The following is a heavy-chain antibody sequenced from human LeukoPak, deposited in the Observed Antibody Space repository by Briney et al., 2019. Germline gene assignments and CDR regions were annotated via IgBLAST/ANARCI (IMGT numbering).Heavy chain of an antibody. J-gene: IGHJ5*02. D-gene: IGHD5-18*01. CDR1: RGTFRSYA. Sequence: SVKVSCKASRGTFRSYAISWVRQAPGQGLEWMGRIIPIFGTANYAQKFQGRVTITTDESTSTAYMELSSLRSEDTAVYYCARDRTAPRTLWFDPWGQGTLVTVSS. CDR3: ARDRTAPRTLWFDP. CDR2: IIPIFGTA. V-gene: IGHV1-69*05.